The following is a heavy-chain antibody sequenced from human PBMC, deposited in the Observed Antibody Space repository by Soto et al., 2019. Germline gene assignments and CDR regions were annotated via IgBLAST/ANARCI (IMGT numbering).Heavy chain of an antibody. CDR1: GDSINTNNW. Sequence: QVHLQESGPGLVKPSGTLSLTCAVSGDSINTNNWWSWVRQPPGKGLEWIGEVYHSGSTNYNPSLKSRVAISIVQSQNQFSLTVTAVTAADTAVYYCAFPATNDFDYWGQGILVTVSS. D-gene: IGHD4-4*01. V-gene: IGHV4-4*02. CDR3: AFPATNDFDY. J-gene: IGHJ4*02. CDR2: VYHSGST.